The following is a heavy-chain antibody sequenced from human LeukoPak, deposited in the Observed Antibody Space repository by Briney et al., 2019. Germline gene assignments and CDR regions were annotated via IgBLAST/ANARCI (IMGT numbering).Heavy chain of an antibody. CDR2: ISGSGGTS. V-gene: IGHV3-23*01. CDR3: AKTRTIFGVVGYMDV. J-gene: IGHJ6*03. D-gene: IGHD3-3*01. Sequence: PGGSLRLSCAASGFIFSRYGMSWVRQAPGKGLEWVSAISGSGGTSYYADSVKGRFTISRDNSKNTLDLQMNSLRGDDTAVYYCAKTRTIFGVVGYMDVWGKGTTVTVSS. CDR1: GFIFSRYG.